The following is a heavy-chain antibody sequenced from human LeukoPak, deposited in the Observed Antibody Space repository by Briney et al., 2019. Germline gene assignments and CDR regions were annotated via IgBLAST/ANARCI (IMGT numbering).Heavy chain of an antibody. CDR3: ARGHMVRGVISFDY. D-gene: IGHD3-10*01. J-gene: IGHJ4*02. CDR1: GGSISSSSYY. CDR2: IYYSGST. Sequence: KTSETLSLTCTVSGGSISSSSYYWGWIRQPPGKGLEWIGSIYYSGSTYYNPSLKSRVTISVDTSKNQFSLKLSSVTAADTAVYYCARGHMVRGVISFDYWGQGTLVTVSS. V-gene: IGHV4-39*07.